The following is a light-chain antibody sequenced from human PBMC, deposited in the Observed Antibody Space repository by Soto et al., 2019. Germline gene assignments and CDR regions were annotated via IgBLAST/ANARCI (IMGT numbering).Light chain of an antibody. J-gene: IGKJ5*01. CDR2: DVS. CDR1: ESIRSW. Sequence: LRATERNSVTMVWRASESIRSWLAWYQRKPGKAPKLLIYDVSKLRRGVSSRFSGGGSGTDFTLTISSLQPEDFAIYYCQRTFGKPLVTFGQGTRLENK. V-gene: IGKV1-5*02. CDR3: QRTFGKPLVT.